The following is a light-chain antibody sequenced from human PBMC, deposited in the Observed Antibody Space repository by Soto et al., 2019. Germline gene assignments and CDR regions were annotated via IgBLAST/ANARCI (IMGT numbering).Light chain of an antibody. Sequence: EIVMTQSPATLSLSPGERATLSCRASQSVNSNLAWYQQKPGQAPRLLIYGASTRATGIPARFSGSGSGTDFTLTSSSLQSQDFEVYYCQQYDNWPPRTFGQGTEVEVK. CDR2: GAS. J-gene: IGKJ1*01. CDR1: QSVNSN. CDR3: QQYDNWPPRT. V-gene: IGKV3-15*01.